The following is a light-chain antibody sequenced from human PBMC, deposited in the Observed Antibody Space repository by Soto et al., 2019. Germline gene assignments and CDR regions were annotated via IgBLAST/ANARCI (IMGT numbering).Light chain of an antibody. Sequence: EIVLTHSPATLSLSPWEIATLSCRASQSVSSSYLAWYQRKPGQAPRLLIYGASSRATGIPDRFSGSGSGTDFTLTISSLQPDDFATYYCQQYNSYPYTFGQGTRLEIK. CDR2: GAS. CDR1: QSVSSSY. J-gene: IGKJ5*01. CDR3: QQYNSYPYT. V-gene: IGKV3-20*01.